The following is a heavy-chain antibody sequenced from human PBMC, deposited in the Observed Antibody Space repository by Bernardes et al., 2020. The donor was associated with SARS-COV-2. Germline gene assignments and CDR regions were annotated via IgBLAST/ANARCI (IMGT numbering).Heavy chain of an antibody. V-gene: IGHV3-21*01. Sequence: GGSPRLSCATSGFTFKSYCMSWIRQAPGKGLEWVASIGTSGTIFQADAFKGRFTISRDDGNNSLFLQLNTLRAEDTAVYYCVRDFAVVVMPARRPFLYWGQGTLVTVSS. J-gene: IGHJ4*02. D-gene: IGHD2-21*01. CDR3: VRDFAVVVMPARRPFLY. CDR2: IGTSGTI. CDR1: GFTFKSYC.